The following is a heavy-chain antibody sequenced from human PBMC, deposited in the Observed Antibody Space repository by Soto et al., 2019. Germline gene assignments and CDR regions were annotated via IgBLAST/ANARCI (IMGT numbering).Heavy chain of an antibody. Sequence: SATLSLTCAVSGGSLSSSAYSWSWIRQPPGKGLEWIGFIYQSGSTYYNPSLKSRVTMSLDRPKNQFSLKLSSVTAADTAVYYCARELLFYDSDGFSWDDAFDIWGQGTMVT. J-gene: IGHJ3*02. CDR1: GGSLSSSAYS. CDR2: IYQSGST. CDR3: ARELLFYDSDGFSWDDAFDI. D-gene: IGHD3-22*01. V-gene: IGHV4-30-2*01.